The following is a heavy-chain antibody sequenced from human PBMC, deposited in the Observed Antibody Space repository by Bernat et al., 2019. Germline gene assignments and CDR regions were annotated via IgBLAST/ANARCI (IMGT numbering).Heavy chain of an antibody. D-gene: IGHD2-2*01. J-gene: IGHJ4*02. CDR3: ARAIPSALLHY. CDR2: ISPDSRFI. Sequence: EVQLVESGGGLVKAGGSLRLSCAASGFTIDTYTMIWVRQAPGKGLEWVSSISPDSRFIFYADSVEGRFTISRDTTKNSLYLQMSSLRAEDTAVYYCARAIPSALLHYWGQGTLVTVSS. CDR1: GFTIDTYT. V-gene: IGHV3-21*01.